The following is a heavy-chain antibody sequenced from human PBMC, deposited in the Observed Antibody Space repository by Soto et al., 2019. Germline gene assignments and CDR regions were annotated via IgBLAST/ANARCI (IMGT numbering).Heavy chain of an antibody. J-gene: IGHJ5*02. CDR2: ISGSGGST. V-gene: IGHV3-23*01. CDR1: GFTFSSYA. Sequence: EVQLLESGGGLVQPGGSLRLSCAASGFTFSSYAMSRVRQAPGKWLEWVPAISGSGGSTDYADSVKGQFTTSRDNSKHPLYLQTNSLRAEDTAVYYGAKDNEGYSSTKTHWFDPWGQGTLVTVSS. CDR3: AKDNEGYSSTKTHWFDP. D-gene: IGHD6-13*01.